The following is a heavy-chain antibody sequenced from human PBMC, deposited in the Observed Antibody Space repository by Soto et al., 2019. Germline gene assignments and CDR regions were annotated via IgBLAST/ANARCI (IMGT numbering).Heavy chain of an antibody. D-gene: IGHD6-13*01. Sequence: GGSLRLSCAASGFTFSSYEMNCVRQAPGKGLEWVSYISSSGSTIYYADSVKGRFTISRDNAKNSLYLQMNSLRAEDTAVYYCARVSAAAGIQFDIWGQGTMVTVSS. CDR2: ISSSGSTI. CDR3: ARVSAAAGIQFDI. V-gene: IGHV3-48*03. CDR1: GFTFSSYE. J-gene: IGHJ3*02.